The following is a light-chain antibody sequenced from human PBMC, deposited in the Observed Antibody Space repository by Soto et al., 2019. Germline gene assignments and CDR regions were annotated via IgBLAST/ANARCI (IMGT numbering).Light chain of an antibody. V-gene: IGKV3-15*01. CDR3: QQYSNWPLT. Sequence: EIVMTQSPATLSVSPGERATLSCRASQSVYNNLAWYQQKPGQAPRLLLYRASTRATGFPARFSGGGSGTEFTLTISSLQSEDFAVYFCQQYSNWPLTFGGGTKVEIK. CDR1: QSVYNN. CDR2: RAS. J-gene: IGKJ4*01.